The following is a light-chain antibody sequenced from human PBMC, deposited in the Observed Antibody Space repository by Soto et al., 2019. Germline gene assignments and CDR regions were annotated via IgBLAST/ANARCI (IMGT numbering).Light chain of an antibody. V-gene: IGKV3-20*01. CDR3: QQYGSSPWT. J-gene: IGKJ1*01. CDR2: GAS. Sequence: EIVLTQSPGTLSLSPGQRATLSCRASQSVSSTYLAWYQQKAGQGPTLLIYGASTRATGIPARFSGSGSGTDFTLTISSLGPEDCAAYYCQQYGSSPWTCGQGTKVEV. CDR1: QSVSSTY.